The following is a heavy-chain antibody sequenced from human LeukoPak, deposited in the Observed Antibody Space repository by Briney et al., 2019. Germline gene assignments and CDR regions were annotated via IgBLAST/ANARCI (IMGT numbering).Heavy chain of an antibody. CDR3: AKVGLRLGGDY. J-gene: IGHJ4*02. V-gene: IGHV3-23*01. D-gene: IGHD4-17*01. CDR2: IIPSGGST. Sequence: GGSLRLSCAASGFTFSSYAMSWVRQAPGKGLEWVSAIIPSGGSTYYADSVKGRFTISRDNAKNTLYLQMNSLRAEDTAVYYCAKVGLRLGGDYWGQGTLVTVSS. CDR1: GFTFSSYA.